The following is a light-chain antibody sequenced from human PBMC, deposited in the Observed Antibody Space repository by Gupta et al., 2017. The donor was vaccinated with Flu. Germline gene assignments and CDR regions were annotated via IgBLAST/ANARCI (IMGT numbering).Light chain of an antibody. J-gene: IGKJ2*01. CDR3: QHENSSPYT. CDR2: KAS. V-gene: IGKV1-5*03. Sequence: DIQMTQSPSTLSASVGDRVTITCRASQSISSWLAWYQQKPGKAPKLLIYKASRVESGVPSRFSGSGSGTEFTLTISSRQPDDFATYYCQHENSSPYTFGQGTXMEIK. CDR1: QSISSW.